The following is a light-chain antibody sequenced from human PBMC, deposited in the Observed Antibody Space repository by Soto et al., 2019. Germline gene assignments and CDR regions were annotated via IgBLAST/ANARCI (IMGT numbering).Light chain of an antibody. Sequence: QSVLTQPASVSGSPGQSITVSCTGTSSDIGSYDLVSWYQRHPGKAPKLIIFEGNKRPSGVSNRFSGSKSGNTASLTLSGLQAEDEADYYCCSYAGSNTVVFGTGTKLTVL. CDR1: SSDIGSYDL. CDR2: EGN. V-gene: IGLV2-23*01. J-gene: IGLJ1*01. CDR3: CSYAGSNTVV.